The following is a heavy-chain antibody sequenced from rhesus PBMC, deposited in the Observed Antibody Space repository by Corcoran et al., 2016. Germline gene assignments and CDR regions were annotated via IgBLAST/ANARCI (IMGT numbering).Heavy chain of an antibody. J-gene: IGHJ4*01. V-gene: IGHV1-1*01. CDR2: ISPYNGNK. CDR1: GYTFTSYY. CDR3: TRGAAAGTHLDY. Sequence: QVQLVQSGAEIKQPGASVKLSCKASGYTFTSYYMHWVRQPPGQGLEWIGLISPYNGNKGYEQNVQGRVNRTTDTSTSTGYMELSSLRSEDTAVYYCTRGAAAGTHLDYWGQGVLVTVSS. D-gene: IGHD6-31*01.